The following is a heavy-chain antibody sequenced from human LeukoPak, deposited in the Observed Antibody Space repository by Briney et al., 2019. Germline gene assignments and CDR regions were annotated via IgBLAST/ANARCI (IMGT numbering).Heavy chain of an antibody. J-gene: IGHJ4*02. V-gene: IGHV3-48*03. D-gene: IGHD3-10*01. Sequence: PGGSLRLSCAASGFTFSSYEMNWVRKAPGKGLEWVSYISSSRSTIYYADSVKGRFTISRDNAKNSLYLQMNSLRAEDTAVYYCARARVGYYGSGSYGYWGQGTLVTVSS. CDR1: GFTFSSYE. CDR3: ARARVGYYGSGSYGY. CDR2: ISSSRSTI.